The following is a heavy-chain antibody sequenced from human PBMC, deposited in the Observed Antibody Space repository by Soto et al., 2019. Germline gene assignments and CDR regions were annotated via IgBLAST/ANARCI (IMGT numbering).Heavy chain of an antibody. Sequence: SVKVSCKASGGTFSSYAISWVRQAPGQGLEWMGGIIPIFGTANYAQKFQGRVTITADESTSTAYMELSSLRSEDTAVYYCAREGDYRNYYYYYGMDVWAQGTTVTVSS. J-gene: IGHJ6*02. D-gene: IGHD4-4*01. CDR1: GGTFSSYA. CDR3: AREGDYRNYYYYYGMDV. V-gene: IGHV1-69*13. CDR2: IIPIFGTA.